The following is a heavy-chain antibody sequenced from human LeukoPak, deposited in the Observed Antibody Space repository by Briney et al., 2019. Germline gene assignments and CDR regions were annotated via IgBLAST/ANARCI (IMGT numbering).Heavy chain of an antibody. D-gene: IGHD5-12*01. Sequence: VASVKVSCKASGGIFSSYTISWVRQAPGQELEWMGRIIPLLGIANYAQKFQGRVTIIADKSTSTAYMELSSLRFEDTAVYYCARDDADSAYADGDYWGQGTLVTVSS. CDR1: GGIFSSYT. J-gene: IGHJ4*02. CDR2: IIPLLGIA. V-gene: IGHV1-69*04. CDR3: ARDDADSAYADGDY.